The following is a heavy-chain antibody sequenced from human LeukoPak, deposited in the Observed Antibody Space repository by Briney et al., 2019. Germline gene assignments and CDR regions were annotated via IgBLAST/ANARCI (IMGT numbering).Heavy chain of an antibody. CDR3: ARLTHYDSSGYPDAFDI. CDR1: GYTFTSYG. CDR2: ISAYNGNT. D-gene: IGHD3-22*01. J-gene: IGHJ3*02. Sequence: GASVKVSCKASGYTFTSYGISWVRQAPGQGLEWMGWISAYNGNTNYAQKLQGRVNMTTDTSTSTAYMELRRLRSDDTAVYYCARLTHYDSSGYPDAFDIWGQGTMVTVSS. V-gene: IGHV1-18*01.